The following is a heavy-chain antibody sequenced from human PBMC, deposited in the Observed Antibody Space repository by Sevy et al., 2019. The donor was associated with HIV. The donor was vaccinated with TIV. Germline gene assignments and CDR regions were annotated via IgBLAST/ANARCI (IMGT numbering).Heavy chain of an antibody. V-gene: IGHV3-30*18. CDR2: ISYDGTKK. CDR3: AKDWGGASDWYFYFDH. Sequence: GGSRRLSCSASGFSFSTYGMHWVRQAPGKGLEWAAAISYDGTKKYYGDSVKGRFTISRDNSKNTLYLEINGLRPEDTATYYCAKDWGGASDWYFYFDHWGQGAPVTVSS. J-gene: IGHJ4*02. D-gene: IGHD2-21*02. CDR1: GFSFSTYG.